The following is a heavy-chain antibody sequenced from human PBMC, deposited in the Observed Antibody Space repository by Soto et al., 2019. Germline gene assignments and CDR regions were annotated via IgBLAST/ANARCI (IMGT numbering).Heavy chain of an antibody. CDR1: GFSFSSYG. CDR2: ISYDVTNK. Sequence: QVQLVESGGGVVQPGRSLRLSCAASGFSFSSYGMHWVRKAPGKGLEWVAVISYDVTNKYYADSVKGRFTISRDNSKNTLYLQMNSLRAEDTAVYYCAKALRIAVAGTDYFDSWGQGTLVTVSS. CDR3: AKALRIAVAGTDYFDS. D-gene: IGHD6-19*01. V-gene: IGHV3-30*18. J-gene: IGHJ4*02.